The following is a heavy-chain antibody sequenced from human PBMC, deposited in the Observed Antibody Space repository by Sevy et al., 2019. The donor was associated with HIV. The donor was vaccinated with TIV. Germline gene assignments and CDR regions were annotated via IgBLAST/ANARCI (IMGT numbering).Heavy chain of an antibody. J-gene: IGHJ4*02. D-gene: IGHD4-17*01. CDR2: IRSKANSYAT. CDR3: TRDYGERD. CDR1: GFTFSGSA. V-gene: IGHV3-73*01. Sequence: GGSLRLSCAASGFTFSGSAMHWVRQASGKGLEWVGRIRSKANSYATAYAASVKGRFSISRDDSKNTAYLQMNSLKTEDTAVYSCTRDYGERDWGQGTLVTVSS.